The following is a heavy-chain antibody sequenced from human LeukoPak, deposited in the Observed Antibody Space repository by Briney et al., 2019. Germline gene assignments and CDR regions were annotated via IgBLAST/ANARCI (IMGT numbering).Heavy chain of an antibody. D-gene: IGHD3-10*01. CDR1: GGSISISSYY. J-gene: IGHJ4*02. CDR2: IYYSGRT. V-gene: IGHV4-39*07. CDR3: ARDRVNYGFLDY. Sequence: SETLSLTCTVSGGSISISSYYWVWIRQPPGKGLEWIGSIYYSGRTYYNPSLKSRVTISVDTSKNQFSLKLSSVTAADTAVYYCARDRVNYGFLDYWGQGTLVTVSS.